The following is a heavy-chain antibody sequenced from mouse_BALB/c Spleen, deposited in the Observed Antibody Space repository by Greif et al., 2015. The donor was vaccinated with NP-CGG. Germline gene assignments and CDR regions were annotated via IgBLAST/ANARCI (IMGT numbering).Heavy chain of an antibody. D-gene: IGHD2-3*01. J-gene: IGHJ4*01. CDR3: ARDGYYVMDY. Sequence: QVQLQQSGAELVKPGASVKMSCKASGYTFTSYNMHWVKQTPGQGLEWIGAIYPGNGDTSYNQKFKGKTTLTADKPSSTAYMQLSSLTSEDSAVYYCARDGYYVMDYWGQGTSVTVSS. V-gene: IGHV1-12*01. CDR1: GYTFTSYN. CDR2: IYPGNGDT.